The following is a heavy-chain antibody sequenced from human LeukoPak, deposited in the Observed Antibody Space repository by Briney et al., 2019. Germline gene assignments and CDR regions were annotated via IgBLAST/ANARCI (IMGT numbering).Heavy chain of an antibody. CDR1: GGSFSGYY. Sequence: PSETLSLTCAVYGGSFSGYYWSWIRQPPGKGLEWIGSFYYGGGTYYNPSLKSRVTISVDTSKKQFSLRLTSVTAADTAVYYCARRGCTHGVYYSDVDFWGQGTLVTVSS. CDR2: FYYGGGT. D-gene: IGHD2-8*01. CDR3: ARRGCTHGVYYSDVDF. V-gene: IGHV4-34*01. J-gene: IGHJ4*02.